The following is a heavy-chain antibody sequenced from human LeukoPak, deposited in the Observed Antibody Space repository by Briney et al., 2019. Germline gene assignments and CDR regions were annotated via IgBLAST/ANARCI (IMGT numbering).Heavy chain of an antibody. Sequence: GGSLRLSCAASGFTFSSYSMNWVRQAPGKGLEWVSSISSSSSYIYYADSVKGRFTISRDNAKNSLYLQMNSLRAEDTAVYYCARAGITMVRGVIIGSTYYFDYWGQGTLVTVSS. CDR2: ISSSSSYI. J-gene: IGHJ4*02. CDR3: ARAGITMVRGVIIGSTYYFDY. D-gene: IGHD3-10*01. V-gene: IGHV3-21*04. CDR1: GFTFSSYS.